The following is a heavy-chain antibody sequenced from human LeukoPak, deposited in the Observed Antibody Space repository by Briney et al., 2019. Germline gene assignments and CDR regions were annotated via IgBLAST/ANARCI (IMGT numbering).Heavy chain of an antibody. CDR3: ARGRSYAFDS. J-gene: IGHJ4*02. Sequence: PGESLRLSCAASGFTFSSYEMNWVRQAPGKGLEWVANINPDGSEKYYVDSVKGRFAISRDNAQNSLYLQMNSLRAEDTALYYCARGRSYAFDSWGQGTLLTVSS. CDR1: GFTFSSYE. CDR2: INPDGSEK. D-gene: IGHD1-26*01. V-gene: IGHV3-7*04.